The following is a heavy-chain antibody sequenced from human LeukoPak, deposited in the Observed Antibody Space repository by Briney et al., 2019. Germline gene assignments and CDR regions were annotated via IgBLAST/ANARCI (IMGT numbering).Heavy chain of an antibody. CDR2: IIPIFGTA. Sequence: VASVKVSCKASGGTFSSYAISWVRQAPGQGLEWMGRIIPIFGTANYAQKFQGRVTITTDESTSTAYMELSSLRSEDTAVYYCARMTTVRGYYYYYYMDDWGKGTTVTVSS. D-gene: IGHD4-11*01. CDR3: ARMTTVRGYYYYYYMDD. V-gene: IGHV1-69*05. CDR1: GGTFSSYA. J-gene: IGHJ6*03.